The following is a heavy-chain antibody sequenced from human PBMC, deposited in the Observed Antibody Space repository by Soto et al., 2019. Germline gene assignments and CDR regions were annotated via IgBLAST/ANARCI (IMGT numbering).Heavy chain of an antibody. J-gene: IGHJ5*02. CDR3: ARVKLGSYDWVDP. CDR2: INTDGSRA. D-gene: IGHD3-16*01. CDR1: GFTFSNYW. Sequence: EVQLVESGGDLVQPGGSLRLSCAASGFTFSNYWMHWVRQAPGKGLMWVSRINTDGSRATYADSVQGRFGISRDNAKNTVYLQKNSLRAEDTAVDYCARVKLGSYDWVDPWGQGTLVTVSS. V-gene: IGHV3-74*01.